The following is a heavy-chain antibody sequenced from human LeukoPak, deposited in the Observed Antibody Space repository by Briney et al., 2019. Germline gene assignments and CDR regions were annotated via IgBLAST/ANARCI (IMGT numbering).Heavy chain of an antibody. CDR3: TRDWNDLDY. J-gene: IGHJ4*02. Sequence: GRSLRLSCAASGFIFSNYGMHWVRQAPGKGLEWVAVISYDGSNKYYADSVKGRFTISRDNSRNMLYLQMNSLRAEDTAVYYSTRDWNDLDYWGKGTVVTVSS. CDR2: ISYDGSNK. CDR1: GFIFSNYG. D-gene: IGHD1-1*01. V-gene: IGHV3-30*03.